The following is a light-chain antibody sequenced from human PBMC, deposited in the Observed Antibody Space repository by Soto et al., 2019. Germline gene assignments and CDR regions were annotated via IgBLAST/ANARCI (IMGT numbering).Light chain of an antibody. Sequence: EIVMTQSPATLSVSPGERATLSCRASQSVSSNLAWYQQKPGQAPRLLIYGASTRATGIPARFSGSGSGTEFTLTISSLQSEYFAVYYCQQYNNSPKTFGRGTKV. CDR3: QQYNNSPKT. V-gene: IGKV3-15*01. J-gene: IGKJ1*01. CDR2: GAS. CDR1: QSVSSN.